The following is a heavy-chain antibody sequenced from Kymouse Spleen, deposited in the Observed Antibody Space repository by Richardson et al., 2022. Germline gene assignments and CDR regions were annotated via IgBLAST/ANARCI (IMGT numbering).Heavy chain of an antibody. Sequence: EVQLVESGGGLIQPGGSLRLSCAASGFTVSSNYMSWVRQAPGKGLEWVSVIYSGGSTYYADSVKGRFTISRDNSKNTLYLQMNSLRAEDTAVYYCARMYYDILTGYYYYYYGMDVWGQGTTVTVSS. CDR1: GFTVSSNY. CDR3: ARMYYDILTGYYYYYYGMDV. D-gene: IGHD3-9*01. CDR2: IYSGGST. V-gene: IGHV3-53*01. J-gene: IGHJ6*02.